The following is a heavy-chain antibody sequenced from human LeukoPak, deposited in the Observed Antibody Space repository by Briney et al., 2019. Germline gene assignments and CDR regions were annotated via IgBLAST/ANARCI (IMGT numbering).Heavy chain of an antibody. D-gene: IGHD3-10*01. Sequence: GASVKVSCTASGYTFTSYYMHWVRQAPGQGLEWMGWISVYNGHTNYAQKFQGRVTMTTDTSTSIVYMELRSLRSDDTAVYYCAREREYYGSGSPGGIWGKGTMVTVSS. CDR1: GYTFTSYY. J-gene: IGHJ3*02. CDR3: AREREYYGSGSPGGI. CDR2: ISVYNGHT. V-gene: IGHV1-18*04.